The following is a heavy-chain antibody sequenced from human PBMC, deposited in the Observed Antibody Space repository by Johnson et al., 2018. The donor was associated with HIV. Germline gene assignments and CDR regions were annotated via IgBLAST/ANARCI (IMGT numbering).Heavy chain of an antibody. CDR2: ISYDGSNK. Sequence: QVYLVESGGGVVQPGRSLRLSCAASGFTFSSYAMHWVRQAPGKGLEWVAVISYDGSNKYYADSVKGRFTISRENAKNSLYLQMNSLRAGDTAVYFCARGSGVHSAFDIWGQGTMVTVSS. CDR3: ARGSGVHSAFDI. D-gene: IGHD3-10*01. J-gene: IGHJ3*02. V-gene: IGHV3-30*14. CDR1: GFTFSSYA.